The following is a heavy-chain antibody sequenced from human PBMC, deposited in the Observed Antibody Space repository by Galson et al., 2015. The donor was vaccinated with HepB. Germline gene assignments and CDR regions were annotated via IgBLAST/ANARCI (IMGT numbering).Heavy chain of an antibody. CDR2: INAGNGNT. D-gene: IGHD2-2*01. V-gene: IGHV1-3*01. Sequence: SVKVSCKASGGTFSSYAISWVRQAPGQRLEWMGWINAGNGNTKYSQKFQGRVTITRDTSASTAYMELSSLRSEDTAVYYCASQGWDCSSTSCYYYYGMDVWGQGTTVTVSS. J-gene: IGHJ6*02. CDR1: GGTFSSYA. CDR3: ASQGWDCSSTSCYYYYGMDV.